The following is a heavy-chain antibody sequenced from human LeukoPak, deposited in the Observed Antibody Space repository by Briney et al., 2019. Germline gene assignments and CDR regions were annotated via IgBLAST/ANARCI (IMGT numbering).Heavy chain of an antibody. D-gene: IGHD3-10*01. J-gene: IGHJ4*02. CDR2: IYYSGTT. V-gene: IGHV4-59*01. CDR1: GFTFSSYS. Sequence: GSLRLSCAASGFTFSSYSMNWVRQAPGKGLEWIGYIYYSGTTNYNPSLKSRVTISIDTSINQFSLSLKSVTAADTAIYYCARSLGEPGDSWGQGILVIVSS. CDR3: ARSLGEPGDS.